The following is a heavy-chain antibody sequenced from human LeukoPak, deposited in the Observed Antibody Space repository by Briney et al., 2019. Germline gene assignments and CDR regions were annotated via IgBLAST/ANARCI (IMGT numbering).Heavy chain of an antibody. CDR1: GGSFSGYY. CDR3: ARDVGSGSYGYFDY. V-gene: IGHV4-34*01. D-gene: IGHD3-10*01. CDR2: INHSGST. J-gene: IGHJ4*02. Sequence: PSETLSLTCAVYGGSFSGYYWSWIRQPPGKGLEWIGEINHSGSTNYNPSLKSRVTISVDTSKNQFSLKLSSVTAADTAVYYCARDVGSGSYGYFDYWGQGTLVTVSS.